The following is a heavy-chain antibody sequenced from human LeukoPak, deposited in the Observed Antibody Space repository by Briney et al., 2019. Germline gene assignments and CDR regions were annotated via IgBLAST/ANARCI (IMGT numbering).Heavy chain of an antibody. D-gene: IGHD3-10*01. J-gene: IGHJ4*02. CDR2: IIPILGIA. CDR1: GGTFSSYA. Sequence: VASVKVSCKASGGTFSSYAISWVRQAPGQGLEWMGRIIPILGIANYAQKFQGRVTITADKSTSTAYMGLSSLRSEDTAVYYCAIGVRGEPDYWGQGTLVTVSS. V-gene: IGHV1-69*04. CDR3: AIGVRGEPDY.